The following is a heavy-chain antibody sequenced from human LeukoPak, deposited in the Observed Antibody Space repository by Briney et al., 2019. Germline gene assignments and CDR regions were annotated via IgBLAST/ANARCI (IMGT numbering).Heavy chain of an antibody. CDR3: AKDAVLRYFDWLTDYYGMDV. CDR2: ISGDGGST. CDR1: GFTFDDYA. J-gene: IGHJ6*02. Sequence: GGYLRLSCAASGFTFDDYAMHWVRQAQGKGLEWVSLISGDGGSTYYADSVKGRFTISRDNSKNSLYLQMNSLRTEDTALYYCAKDAVLRYFDWLTDYYGMDVWGQGTTVTVSS. D-gene: IGHD3-9*01. V-gene: IGHV3-43*02.